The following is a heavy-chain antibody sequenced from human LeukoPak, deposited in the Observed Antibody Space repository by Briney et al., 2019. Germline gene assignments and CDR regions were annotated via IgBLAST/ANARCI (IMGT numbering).Heavy chain of an antibody. J-gene: IGHJ4*02. D-gene: IGHD3-22*01. Sequence: PGGSLRLSCAASGFTFSSYSMDWVRQAPGKGLEWVSSISSSSSYIYYADSVKGRFTISRDNAKNSLYLQMNSLRAEDTAVYYCARTPGDSSGYYYDYWGQGTLVTVSS. CDR1: GFTFSSYS. CDR2: ISSSSSYI. CDR3: ARTPGDSSGYYYDY. V-gene: IGHV3-21*01.